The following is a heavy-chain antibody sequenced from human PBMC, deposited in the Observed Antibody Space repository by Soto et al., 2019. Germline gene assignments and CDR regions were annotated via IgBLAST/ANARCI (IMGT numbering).Heavy chain of an antibody. CDR2: ISGYNGDT. D-gene: IGHD2-8*01. CDR3: AKNGQPPYYYYGMDV. V-gene: IGHV1-18*01. Sequence: QGQLVQSGAEVKKPGASVKVSCKASGYTFTRYGISWVRQAPGQGLEWMGWISGYNGDTKYARKFQGRVTMTIDTSTSTAYMELRSLTSDDRAVYYCAKNGQPPYYYYGMDVWGQGTTVTVSS. CDR1: GYTFTRYG. J-gene: IGHJ6*02.